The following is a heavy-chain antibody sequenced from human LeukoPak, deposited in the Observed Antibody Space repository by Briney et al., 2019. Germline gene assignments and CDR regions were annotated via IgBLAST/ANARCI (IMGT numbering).Heavy chain of an antibody. CDR2: ITSSSSYK. CDR3: ARDPYSGAYYEGYYYYYMDV. V-gene: IGHV3-21*01. CDR1: GFTFSSYE. D-gene: IGHD1-26*01. Sequence: GGSLRLSCAASGFTFSSYEMNWVRQAPGKGLEWISSITSSSSYKFYADSVKGRFTISRDNAKNSLYLQMNSLRAEDTAVYYCARDPYSGAYYEGYYYYYMDVWGKGTTVTVSS. J-gene: IGHJ6*03.